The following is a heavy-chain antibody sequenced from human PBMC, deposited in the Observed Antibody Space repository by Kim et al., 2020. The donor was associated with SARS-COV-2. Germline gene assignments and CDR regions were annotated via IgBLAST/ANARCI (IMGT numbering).Heavy chain of an antibody. CDR3: TTRYSSGPPP. CDR2: TT. D-gene: IGHD6-19*01. V-gene: IGHV3-15*01. Sequence: TTDYAAPVKGRFTISRDDSKNTLYLQMNSLKTEDTAVYYCTTRYSSGPPPWGQGTLVTVSS. J-gene: IGHJ5*02.